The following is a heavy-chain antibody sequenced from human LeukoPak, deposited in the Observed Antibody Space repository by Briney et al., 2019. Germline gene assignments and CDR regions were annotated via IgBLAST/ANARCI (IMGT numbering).Heavy chain of an antibody. CDR2: ISYDGRKN. Sequence: PGISQTLPCAVSGFIFSNQGMHWARQAPGKGLEGLSVISYDGRKNYYADSVKGRFTISRDNSKDTLYLQMNSLRAEDTALYYCAKENTNAMDYFDYWGQGTLVTVSS. V-gene: IGHV3-30*18. CDR3: AKENTNAMDYFDY. J-gene: IGHJ4*02. D-gene: IGHD1/OR15-1a*01. CDR1: GFIFSNQG.